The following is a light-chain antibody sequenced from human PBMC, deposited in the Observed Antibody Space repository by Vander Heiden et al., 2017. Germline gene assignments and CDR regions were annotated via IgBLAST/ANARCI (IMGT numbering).Light chain of an antibody. J-gene: IGKJ2*02. Sequence: DIVMTQSPLSLPVTPGEPASISCRSSQSLLHSNGYNYLDWYLQKPGQSPQLLIYLGSNRASGVPDRFSGSGSGTDFTLKISRGEAEDVGVYYCMQALQTPSTFGQGTKLXIK. CDR1: QSLLHSNGYNY. CDR2: LGS. V-gene: IGKV2-28*01. CDR3: MQALQTPST.